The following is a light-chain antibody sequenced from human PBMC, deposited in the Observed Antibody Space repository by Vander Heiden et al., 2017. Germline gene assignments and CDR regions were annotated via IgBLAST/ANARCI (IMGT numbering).Light chain of an antibody. CDR1: SGHSSYA. Sequence: LVLTQSPSDSASLGATVKLTCTLSSGHSSYAIAWHQQQPEKGPRYLMKLNSDGSHSKRDGIPDRFSGSSSGAERYLTISSLQSEDEADYYCQTWGTGIVVFGGGTKLTVL. CDR2: LNSDGSH. V-gene: IGLV4-69*01. CDR3: QTWGTGIVV. J-gene: IGLJ2*01.